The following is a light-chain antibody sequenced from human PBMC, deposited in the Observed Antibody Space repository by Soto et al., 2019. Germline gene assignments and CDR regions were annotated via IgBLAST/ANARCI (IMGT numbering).Light chain of an antibody. CDR3: SSYTSSSTGVV. V-gene: IGLV2-14*01. CDR1: SSDVGGYNY. J-gene: IGLJ2*01. CDR2: DVS. Sequence: QSALTQPASVSGSPGQSITISCTGTSSDVGGYNYVSWYQQHSGKAPKLMIYDVSNRPSGVSNRFSGSKSGNTASLTISGLQAEDEADYYCSSYTSSSTGVVFGGGTQLTVL.